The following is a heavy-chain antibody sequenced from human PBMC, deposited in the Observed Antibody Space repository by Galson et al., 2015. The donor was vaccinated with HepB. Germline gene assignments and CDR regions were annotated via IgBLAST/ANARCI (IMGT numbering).Heavy chain of an antibody. CDR2: IYPGDSDT. Sequence: SLRLSCAASGFTFSSYSMNWVRQAPGKGLEWMGIIYPGDSDTRYSPSFQGQVTISADKSISTAYLQWSSLKASDTAMYYCARQGWSGSNYGMDVWGQGTTVTVSS. CDR3: ARQGWSGSNYGMDV. J-gene: IGHJ6*02. D-gene: IGHD3-3*01. V-gene: IGHV5-51*01. CDR1: GFTFSSYS.